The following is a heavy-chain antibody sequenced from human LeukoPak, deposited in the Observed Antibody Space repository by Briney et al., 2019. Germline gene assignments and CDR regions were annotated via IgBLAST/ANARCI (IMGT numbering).Heavy chain of an antibody. Sequence: PSETLSLTCTVPGGSISSSSYYWGWIRQPPGKGLEWIGSIYYSGSTYYNPSLKSRVTISVDTSKNQFSLKLSSVTAADTAVYYCARHTIAVSVWGAKGCFDPWGQGTLVTVSS. J-gene: IGHJ5*02. D-gene: IGHD6-19*01. V-gene: IGHV4-39*01. CDR2: IYYSGST. CDR3: ARHTIAVSVWGAKGCFDP. CDR1: GGSISSSSYY.